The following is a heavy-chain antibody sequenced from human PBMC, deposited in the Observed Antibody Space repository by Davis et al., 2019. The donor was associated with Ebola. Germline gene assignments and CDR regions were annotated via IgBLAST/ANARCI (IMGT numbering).Heavy chain of an antibody. Sequence: PSETLSLTCNLSGGSVKGYYWGWIRLTPGKGLEWIGHMSDNGFQTSKPSLGTRLSMSIDKSHNTFFLNLTSLTADDTASYFCVRGPQHNYGPSYFDSWGRGIQVSVSS. V-gene: IGHV4-59*02. J-gene: IGHJ4*02. CDR3: VRGPQHNYGPSYFDS. D-gene: IGHD5-24*01. CDR2: MSDNGFQ. CDR1: GGSVKGYY.